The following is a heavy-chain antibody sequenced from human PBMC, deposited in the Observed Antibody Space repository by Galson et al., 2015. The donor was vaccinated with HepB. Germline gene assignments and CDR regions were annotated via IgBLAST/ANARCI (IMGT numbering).Heavy chain of an antibody. CDR1: GFTFSSYA. J-gene: IGHJ6*02. CDR2: IWYDGSNK. V-gene: IGHV3-33*08. CDR3: AREGYSSSWYGSHYYYYGMDV. Sequence: SLRLSCAASGFTFSSYAMSWVRQAPGKGLEWVAVIWYDGSNKYYADSVKGRFTISRDNSKNTLYLQMNSLRAEDTAVYYCAREGYSSSWYGSHYYYYGMDVWGQGTTVTVSS. D-gene: IGHD6-13*01.